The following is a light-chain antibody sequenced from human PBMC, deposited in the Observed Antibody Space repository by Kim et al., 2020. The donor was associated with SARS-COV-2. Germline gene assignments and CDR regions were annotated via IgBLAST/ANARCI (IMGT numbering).Light chain of an antibody. V-gene: IGKV1-39*01. J-gene: IGKJ2*01. CDR3: QQTYSTPYT. CDR1: QTISSY. CDR2: GAS. Sequence: SASIGDTVTIVCRASQTISSYLHWYQHKPGNAPKLLIYGASSLQSGVPSRLSGSGSGTDFTLTISTLQPEDFATYYCQQTYSTPYTFGQGTKLEI.